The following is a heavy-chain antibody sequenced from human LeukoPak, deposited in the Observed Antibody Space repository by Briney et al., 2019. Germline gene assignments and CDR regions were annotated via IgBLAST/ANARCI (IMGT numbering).Heavy chain of an antibody. CDR2: TYYRSKWYN. CDR1: GDSVSSNSNS. J-gene: IGHJ4*02. D-gene: IGHD6-19*01. Sequence: SQTLSLTCVISGDSVSSNSNSWNWIRQSPSRGLEWLGSTYYRSKWYNDYAVSVKSRINIDPDTSKNQFTLQLTSVTPDDTAIYYCARDNGWDRGLDSWGQGTLVTVSS. V-gene: IGHV6-1*01. CDR3: ARDNGWDRGLDS.